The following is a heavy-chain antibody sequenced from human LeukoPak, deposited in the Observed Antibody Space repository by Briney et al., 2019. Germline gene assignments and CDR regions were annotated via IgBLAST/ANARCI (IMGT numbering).Heavy chain of an antibody. CDR3: ARDPAVGYIYYYYYMDV. CDR2: ISSSSNTI. V-gene: IGHV3-48*01. Sequence: GGSLRLSCAASGFTFSSYSMNWVRQAPGKGLEWVSYISSSSNTIYYADSVKGRFTISRDNAKNSLYLQMNSLRAEDPAVYYCARDPAVGYIYYYYYMDVWGKGTTVTVSS. CDR1: GFTFSSYS. J-gene: IGHJ6*03. D-gene: IGHD6-19*01.